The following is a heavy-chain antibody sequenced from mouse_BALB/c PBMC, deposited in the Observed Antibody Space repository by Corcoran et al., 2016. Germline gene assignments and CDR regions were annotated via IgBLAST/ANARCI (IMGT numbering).Heavy chain of an antibody. CDR3: ARRGYYPWFAY. CDR2: IYPGSGNT. Sequence: QVQLQQSGAELARPGASVKLSCKASGYTFTDYYINWVKQRTGQGLEWIGEIYPGSGNTYYNEKFKGKATLTADKSSSTAYMQLSSLTSEDSAVYFCARRGYYPWFAYWGQGTLVTVSA. J-gene: IGHJ3*01. V-gene: IGHV1-77*01. D-gene: IGHD2-3*01. CDR1: GYTFTDYY.